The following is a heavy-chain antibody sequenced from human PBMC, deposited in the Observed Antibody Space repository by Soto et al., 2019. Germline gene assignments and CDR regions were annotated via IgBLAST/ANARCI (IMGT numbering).Heavy chain of an antibody. D-gene: IGHD3-16*01. Sequence: EVQLVESGGGLVQPGGSLRLSCAASGFTFSSYSLNWVRQFPGKGLEWVSSISTGSGEYIYHADSVKGRFTTSRDNAKTSLYLQMNSLRAEDTAVYYCAIGYYVVSYMDVWGQGTTVTVSS. CDR3: AIGYYVVSYMDV. CDR1: GFTFSSYS. CDR2: ISTGSGEYI. V-gene: IGHV3-21*01. J-gene: IGHJ6*03.